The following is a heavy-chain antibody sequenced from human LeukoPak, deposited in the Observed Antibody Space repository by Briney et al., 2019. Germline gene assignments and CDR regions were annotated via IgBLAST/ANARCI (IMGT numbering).Heavy chain of an antibody. V-gene: IGHV1-18*01. CDR2: ISAYNGNT. CDR3: ARDGYCSGGSCPRGYYYGMDV. J-gene: IGHJ6*02. CDR1: GYTFTSYG. D-gene: IGHD2-15*01. Sequence: GASVKVSCKASGYTFTSYGISWVRQAPGQGLEWMGWISAYNGNTNYAQKLQGRVTMTTDTSTSTAYMELRSLRSDDTAVYYCARDGYCSGGSCPRGYYYGMDVWGQGTTATVSS.